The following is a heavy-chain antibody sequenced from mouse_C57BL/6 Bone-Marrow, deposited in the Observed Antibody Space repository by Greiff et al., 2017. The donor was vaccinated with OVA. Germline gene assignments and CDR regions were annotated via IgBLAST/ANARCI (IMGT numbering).Heavy chain of an antibody. D-gene: IGHD3-2*02. CDR1: GYTFTSYW. CDR2: IYPGSGST. Sequence: QVQLQQPGAELVKPGASVKMSCKASGYTFTSYWITWVKQRPGQGLEWIGDIYPGSGSTNYTEKFKSKATLTVATSSSTAYMQLSSLTSEDSAVYDCARSGQLRPSMDYWGQGTSVTVSS. V-gene: IGHV1-55*01. CDR3: ARSGQLRPSMDY. J-gene: IGHJ4*01.